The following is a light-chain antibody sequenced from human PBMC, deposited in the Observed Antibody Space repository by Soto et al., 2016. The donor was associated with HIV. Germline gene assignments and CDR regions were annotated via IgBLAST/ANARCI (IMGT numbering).Light chain of an antibody. Sequence: DIQMTQSPSSLSASVGDRVTITCRASQSISSYLNWYQQKPGKAPKLLIYAASSLQSGVPSRFSGSGSGTDFTLTISSLQPEDFATYYCQQSYSTPWTFGLRDQGGNQT. CDR1: QSISSY. CDR2: AAS. J-gene: IGKJ1*01. CDR3: QQSYSTPWT. V-gene: IGKV1-39*01.